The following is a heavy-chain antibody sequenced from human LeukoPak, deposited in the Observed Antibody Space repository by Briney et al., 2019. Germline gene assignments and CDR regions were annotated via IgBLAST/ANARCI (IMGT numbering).Heavy chain of an antibody. CDR2: INPNSGGT. J-gene: IGHJ4*02. CDR3: AREEWKDTAMVTLFYSIDY. D-gene: IGHD5-18*01. Sequence: ASVKVSCKASGYTFTGYYMHWVRQAPGQGLEWMGWINPNSGGTNYAQKLQGRVTMTRDTSISTAYMELSRLRSDDTAVYYCAREEWKDTAMVTLFYSIDYWGQGTLVTVSS. CDR1: GYTFTGYY. V-gene: IGHV1-2*02.